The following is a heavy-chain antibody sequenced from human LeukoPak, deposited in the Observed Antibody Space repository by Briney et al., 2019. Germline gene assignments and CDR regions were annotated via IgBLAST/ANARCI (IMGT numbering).Heavy chain of an antibody. CDR1: GFTFSSYG. Sequence: GGSLRLSCAASGFTFSSYGMHWVRQAPGKGLEWVAFIRYDGSNKYYADSVKGRFTISRDNSKNTLYLQMNSLRAEDTALYFFSKDPYSGSPNRFDPWGQGTLVTVSS. D-gene: IGHD1-26*01. CDR3: SKDPYSGSPNRFDP. J-gene: IGHJ5*02. CDR2: IRYDGSNK. V-gene: IGHV3-30*02.